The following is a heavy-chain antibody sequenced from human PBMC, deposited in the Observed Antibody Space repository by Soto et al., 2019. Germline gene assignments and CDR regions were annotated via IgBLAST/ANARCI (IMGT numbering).Heavy chain of an antibody. V-gene: IGHV4-4*02. Sequence: QVPLQESGPRLVRPSGTLSLTCTVSSGSISTANWWSWVRQPPGRGLEWIGEIYHSGSTNYNLSLKSRVTLSVDKSKNNFSLRLSSVTAADTAMYYCARRGGGVVLTATAPCDYWGQGTLVTVSS. CDR1: SGSISTANW. J-gene: IGHJ4*02. CDR3: ARRGGGVVLTATAPCDY. D-gene: IGHD1-26*01. CDR2: IYHSGST.